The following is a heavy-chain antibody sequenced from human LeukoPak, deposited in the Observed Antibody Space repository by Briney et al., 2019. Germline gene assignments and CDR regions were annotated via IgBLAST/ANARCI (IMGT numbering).Heavy chain of an antibody. J-gene: IGHJ4*02. V-gene: IGHV4-59*01. CDR1: GGSISSYY. D-gene: IGHD5-18*01. CDR2: IYYSGST. Sequence: SETLSLTCTVSGGSISSYYWSWIRQPPGKGLEWIGYIYYSGSTNYNPSLKSRVTISVDTSKNQFSLKLSSVTAADTAVYYCAREGGYSYGLGPYYFDYWGQGTLVTVSS. CDR3: AREGGYSYGLGPYYFDY.